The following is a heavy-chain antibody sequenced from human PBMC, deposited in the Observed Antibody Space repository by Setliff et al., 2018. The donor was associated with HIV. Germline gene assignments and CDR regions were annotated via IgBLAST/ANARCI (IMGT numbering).Heavy chain of an antibody. CDR1: GGSVNTYY. Sequence: PSETLSLTCTVSGGSVNTYYWTWIRQPAGRGLEWIGRIYMTGGTSSNPPLRGRVIMSLDTSKTQSSLKLSSVTAADTAVYYCARATSSPGSTPDWGQGILVTVSS. D-gene: IGHD6-6*01. V-gene: IGHV4-4*07. J-gene: IGHJ4*02. CDR2: IYMTGGT. CDR3: ARATSSPGSTPD.